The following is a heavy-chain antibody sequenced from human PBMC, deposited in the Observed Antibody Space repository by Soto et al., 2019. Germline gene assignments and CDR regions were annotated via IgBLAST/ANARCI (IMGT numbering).Heavy chain of an antibody. Sequence: GGSLRLSCAASGFSFSSYAMSWVRQAPTKGLEWVSSLDARENTFYADSMKGLFTISRDNSRNTLYLQMNSLRAEDTAIYYCAKRHTTIPTPANYFDYWGPGTLVTVSS. J-gene: IGHJ4*02. CDR2: LDARENT. CDR3: AKRHTTIPTPANYFDY. CDR1: GFSFSSYA. D-gene: IGHD1-1*01. V-gene: IGHV3-23*01.